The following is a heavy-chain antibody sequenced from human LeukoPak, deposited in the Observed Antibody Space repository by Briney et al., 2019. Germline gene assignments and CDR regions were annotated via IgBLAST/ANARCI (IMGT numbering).Heavy chain of an antibody. CDR3: ARENRVFDY. D-gene: IGHD1-14*01. V-gene: IGHV4-38-2*02. J-gene: IGHJ4*02. Sequence: SETLSLTCVVSGYPISSGYHWGWIRQPPGEGLEWIGSVYRSRSTYYNPSLKSRVTISVDTSKNQISLKVRSVTAADTAVYYCARENRVFDYLGQGILVTVSS. CDR1: GYPISSGYH. CDR2: VYRSRST.